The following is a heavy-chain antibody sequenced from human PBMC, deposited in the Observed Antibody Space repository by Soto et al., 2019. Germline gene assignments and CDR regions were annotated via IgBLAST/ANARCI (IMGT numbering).Heavy chain of an antibody. CDR1: GGSFSGYY. Sequence: QVQLQQWGAGLLKPSETLSLTCAVYGGSFSGYYWSWIRQPPGKGLEWIGEVSHSGSTKYNPSLESRVTISVDTSKIQFSLRLSSMTAADTAVYYCARGPYDILSGSRGYFDYWGHGILVTVSS. J-gene: IGHJ4*01. CDR2: VSHSGST. V-gene: IGHV4-34*01. CDR3: ARGPYDILSGSRGYFDY. D-gene: IGHD3-9*01.